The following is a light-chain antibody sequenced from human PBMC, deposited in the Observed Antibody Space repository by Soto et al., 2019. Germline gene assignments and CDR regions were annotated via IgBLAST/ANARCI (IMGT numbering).Light chain of an antibody. V-gene: IGLV1-40*01. CDR1: SSNIGAGYD. J-gene: IGLJ2*01. CDR2: GNS. CDR3: QSYDSSLSGSRV. Sequence: QSVPTQPPSVSGAPGQRVTISCTGSSSNIGAGYDVHWYQQLPGTAPKLLIYGNSNRPSGVPDRFSGSKSGTSASLAITGLQAEDEADYYGQSYDSSLSGSRVFGGGTKLTVL.